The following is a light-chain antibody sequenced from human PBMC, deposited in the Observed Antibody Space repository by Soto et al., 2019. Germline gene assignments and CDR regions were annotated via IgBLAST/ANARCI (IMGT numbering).Light chain of an antibody. CDR2: KAS. CDR1: QSISSW. V-gene: IGKV1-5*03. J-gene: IGKJ1*01. CDR3: HQYNSYFTWT. Sequence: DIQMTQSPSSLSASVGDIVTITCRASQSISSWLAWYQQKPGKAPKLLIYKASSLESGVPSIFSGSLSVAEIILPISSLQPDDFAAYYCHQYNSYFTWTFGQGTKVDIK.